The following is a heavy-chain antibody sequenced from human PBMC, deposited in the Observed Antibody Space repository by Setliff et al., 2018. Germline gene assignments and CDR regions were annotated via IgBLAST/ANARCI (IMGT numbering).Heavy chain of an antibody. CDR1: XVSIXXXX. CDR3: ARVDFTMIQGVLGL. D-gene: IGHD3-10*01. CDR2: IQKSGST. Sequence: VXXVSIXXXXXXXXRXPPGKGLESSGYIQKSGSTNXXPXXXXXVSISVDTSKTQXSLKLTSVTAADTAVSYCARVDFTMIQGVLGLWGQGTLVTVSS. J-gene: IGHJ1*01. V-gene: IGHV4-59*12.